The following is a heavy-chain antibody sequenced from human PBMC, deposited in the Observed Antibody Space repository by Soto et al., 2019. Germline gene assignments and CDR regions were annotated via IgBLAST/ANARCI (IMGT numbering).Heavy chain of an antibody. CDR1: GFTFSSYA. CDR2: IAYDGRNK. V-gene: IGHV3-30*04. Sequence: QVQLVESGGGVVQPGRSLRLSCAASGFTFSSYAMHWVRQAPGKGLEWVAVIAYDGRNKYYADSVKGRFTFSRDNSKNTLYLQMNSLRIEDTAVYYCARELERVFDYWGQGTLVTVSS. D-gene: IGHD1-1*01. J-gene: IGHJ4*02. CDR3: ARELERVFDY.